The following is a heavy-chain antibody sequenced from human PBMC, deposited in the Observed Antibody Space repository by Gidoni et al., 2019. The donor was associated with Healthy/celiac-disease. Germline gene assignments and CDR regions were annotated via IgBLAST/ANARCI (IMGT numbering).Heavy chain of an antibody. V-gene: IGHV1-69*04. CDR3: ARWVGFLEWFDNYYYYYGMDV. CDR1: GGPVSSYV. D-gene: IGHD3-3*01. Sequence: HVQLVQPGAEVQKPGSSVMVSCKASGGPVSSYVISWLRQAPVQGLEWMGRIIPILGIAHYAQKFRGRVKMTADKSTSTAYMELSRLRSEDTAVYYCARWVGFLEWFDNYYYYYGMDVWGQGTTVTVSS. CDR2: IIPILGIA. J-gene: IGHJ6*02.